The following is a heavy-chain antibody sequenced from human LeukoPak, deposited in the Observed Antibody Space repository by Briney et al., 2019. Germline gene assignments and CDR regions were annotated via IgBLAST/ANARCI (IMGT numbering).Heavy chain of an antibody. CDR3: ARGGRAVSLDY. V-gene: IGHV3-48*01. J-gene: IGHJ4*02. D-gene: IGHD2-8*01. Sequence: EWVSDISSSSSSNIYYADSVKGRFTISRDNAKNSLYLQMNSLRAEDTAVYYCARGGRAVSLDYWGQGTLVTVSS. CDR2: ISSSSSSNI.